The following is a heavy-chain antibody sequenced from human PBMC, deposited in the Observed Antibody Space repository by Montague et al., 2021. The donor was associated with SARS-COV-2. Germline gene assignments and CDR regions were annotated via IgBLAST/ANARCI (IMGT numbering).Heavy chain of an antibody. D-gene: IGHD3-22*01. CDR3: ASGRAYYYDSSGYGYFDY. J-gene: IGHJ4*02. CDR2: IYPGDSDT. CDR1: GYSFTSYW. Sequence: SGAEVKKPGESLTISCKGSGYSFTSYWIGWVRQMPGKGLEWMGIIYPGDSDTRYSPSFQGQVTISADKSISTAYLQWSSLKASDTAMYYCASGRAYYYDSSGYGYFDYWGQGTLVTVSS. V-gene: IGHV5-51*03.